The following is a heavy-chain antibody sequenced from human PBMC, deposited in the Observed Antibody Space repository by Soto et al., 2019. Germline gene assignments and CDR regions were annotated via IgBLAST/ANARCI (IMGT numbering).Heavy chain of an antibody. V-gene: IGHV3-30*18. Sequence: PGGSLRLSCAASGFTFSSYGVHWVRQAPGKGLEWVAVISYDGSNKYYADSVKGRFTISRDNSKNTLYLQMNSLRAEDTAVYYCAKDGCTNGVCPIDYWGQGTLVTVSS. CDR2: ISYDGSNK. CDR1: GFTFSSYG. D-gene: IGHD2-8*01. J-gene: IGHJ4*02. CDR3: AKDGCTNGVCPIDY.